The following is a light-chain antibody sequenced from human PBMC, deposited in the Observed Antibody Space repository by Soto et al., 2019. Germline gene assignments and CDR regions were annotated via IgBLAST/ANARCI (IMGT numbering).Light chain of an antibody. CDR2: GAS. J-gene: IGKJ1*01. V-gene: IGKV3D-7*01. CDR1: QSVISSY. Sequence: PGERVTLSCRASQSVISSYLTWYQQQPGQAPRLLIYGASTRATSIPARVSGSGSGTDFTLTISSLQPEDFAVYYCQQDYNLPPWTFGQGTKVEIK. CDR3: QQDYNLPPWT.